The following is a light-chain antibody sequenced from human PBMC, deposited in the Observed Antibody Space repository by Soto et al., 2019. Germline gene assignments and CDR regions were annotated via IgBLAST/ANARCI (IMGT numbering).Light chain of an antibody. J-gene: IGLJ2*01. V-gene: IGLV2-14*01. CDR2: DVS. CDR1: SSDVGGYNY. CDR3: SSYTTSSTLI. Sequence: QSVLTQPASVSGSPGQSITISCSGTSSDVGGYNYVSWYQQHLGKAPKLMVYDVSNRPSGVSNRFSGSKSGNTASLTISGLQAEDEADYYCSSYTTSSTLIFGGGTKLNVL.